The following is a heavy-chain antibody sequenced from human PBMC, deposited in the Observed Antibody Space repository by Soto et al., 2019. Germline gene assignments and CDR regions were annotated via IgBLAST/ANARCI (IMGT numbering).Heavy chain of an antibody. CDR2: INPTGST. J-gene: IGHJ5*02. Sequence: QVRLQQWGAGLLKPSETLSLTCAVYGGSFIGYYWSWIRQPPGKGLEWIGEINPTGSTNYNPSLKSRVTILMDTSKNQFSLNLSSVTAADTAMYYCARANGLRLGELSWGGPNWFDPWGQGTLVTVSS. CDR1: GGSFIGYY. CDR3: ARANGLRLGELSWGGPNWFDP. V-gene: IGHV4-34*01. D-gene: IGHD3-16*02.